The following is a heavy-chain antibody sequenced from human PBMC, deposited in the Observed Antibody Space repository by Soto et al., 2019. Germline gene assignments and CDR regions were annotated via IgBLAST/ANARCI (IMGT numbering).Heavy chain of an antibody. CDR1: GGSLSSGPYS. D-gene: IGHD5-18*01. V-gene: IGHV4-39*01. CDR2: FYHSSTT. J-gene: IGHJ6*02. CDR3: VRLRGYGIVTGCSGDYAMDV. Sequence: PSETLSLTCTVSGGSLSSGPYSWGWIRQPPGKGLEWIGTFYHSSTTKCNPSLESRVTISVDTSENQFSLKVTSVTAADTAVYYCVRLRGYGIVTGCSGDYAMDVWGQGTKVTVSS.